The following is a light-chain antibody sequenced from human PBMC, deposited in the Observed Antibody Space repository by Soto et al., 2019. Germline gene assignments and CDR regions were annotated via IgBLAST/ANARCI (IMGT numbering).Light chain of an antibody. V-gene: IGKV1-5*01. CDR3: QQYNIYPWT. CDR1: QSISNR. J-gene: IGKJ1*01. CDR2: DAS. Sequence: DIQMTQSPSTLSASVGDGVTITFRASQSISNRLAWYQQRPGKAPKYLIYDASTLDSGAPSRFSGSGSGTEFTLSIRSLQPDDFATYYCQQYNIYPWTFGQGTKVDIK.